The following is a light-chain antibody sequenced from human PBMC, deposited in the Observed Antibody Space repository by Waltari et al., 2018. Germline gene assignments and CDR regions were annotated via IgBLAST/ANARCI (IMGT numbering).Light chain of an antibody. Sequence: SSELTQDPAVSVALGQPVRITCQGVSLRTYYVSWFHQKPGQAPALVIYGKNNRPAGIPDRFSASSSGSTASLTIIGAQAEDEADYYCHSRDSSGDVLIGGGTKLTVV. CDR3: HSRDSSGDVL. CDR2: GKN. J-gene: IGLJ2*01. CDR1: SLRTYY. V-gene: IGLV3-19*01.